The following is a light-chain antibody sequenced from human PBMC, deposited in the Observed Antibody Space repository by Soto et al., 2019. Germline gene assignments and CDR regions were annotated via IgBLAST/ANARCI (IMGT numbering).Light chain of an antibody. Sequence: DIQMTHSPSSLSASLVDRVTITFQASQNINNYVNWYQQKPGRAPKLLIYDASNLEAGVPSRFRGSGSGTDFTFTISRLQPEDIATYYCQQYENLPTFGQGTRLEIK. CDR2: DAS. CDR1: QNINNY. V-gene: IGKV1-33*01. CDR3: QQYENLPT. J-gene: IGKJ5*01.